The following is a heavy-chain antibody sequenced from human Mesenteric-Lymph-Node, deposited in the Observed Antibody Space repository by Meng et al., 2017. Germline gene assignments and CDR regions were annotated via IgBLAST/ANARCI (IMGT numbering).Heavy chain of an antibody. CDR1: GGSISSSNW. Sequence: GQLKESGPGRVKPSGTLSLTCAVSGGSISSSNWWSWVRQPPGKGLEWIGEIYHSGSTNYNPSLKSRVTISVDKSKNQFSLKLSSVTAADTAVYYCASFPPPGKQWLVTDYWGQGTLVTVSS. D-gene: IGHD6-19*01. CDR2: IYHSGST. J-gene: IGHJ4*02. V-gene: IGHV4-4*02. CDR3: ASFPPPGKQWLVTDY.